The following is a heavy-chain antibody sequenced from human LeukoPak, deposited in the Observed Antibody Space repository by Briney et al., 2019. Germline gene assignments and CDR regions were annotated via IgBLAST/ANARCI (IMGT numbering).Heavy chain of an antibody. J-gene: IGHJ5*02. D-gene: IGHD2-21*02. CDR1: GFTFTNYN. CDR2: ISKSSSYI. Sequence: GGSLRLSCAASGFTFTNYNMNWVRQAPGKGLEWVASISKSSSYIFYADSVRCRFSISRDHSKNSLFLQMNSLTVEDTAVYFCAGEGSYCRGDCSPAWGQGTLVTVSS. CDR3: AGEGSYCRGDCSPA. V-gene: IGHV3-21*01.